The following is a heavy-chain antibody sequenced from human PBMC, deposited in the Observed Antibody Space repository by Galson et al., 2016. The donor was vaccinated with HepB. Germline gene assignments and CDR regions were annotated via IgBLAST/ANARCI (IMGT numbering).Heavy chain of an antibody. D-gene: IGHD6-25*01. Sequence: SETLSLTCAVSGASVSSDTWWSWVRQPPQKGLEWIAEADHRGNSHYNPALKTRVIISLDSSKNEISLKLTSVTAADTAVYYCAKNGPAHSGGWYFGLWGRGTLVTVSS. V-gene: IGHV4-4*02. CDR3: AKNGPAHSGGWYFGL. CDR2: ADHRGNS. CDR1: GASVSSDTW. J-gene: IGHJ2*01.